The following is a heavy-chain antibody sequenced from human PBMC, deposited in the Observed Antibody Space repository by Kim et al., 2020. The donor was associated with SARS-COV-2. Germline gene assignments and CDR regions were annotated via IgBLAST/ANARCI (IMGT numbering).Heavy chain of an antibody. Sequence: GGSLRLSCAASGFTFDGYAMSWVRQAPGAGLEWVSTISGTGAGTYYTDSVRGRFTVSRDNSKNVLYLQMNSLRAEDTAFYYCARHEIVVVPSGIAYWGQG. D-gene: IGHD2-2*01. CDR1: GFTFDGYA. V-gene: IGHV3-23*01. CDR3: ARHEIVVVPSGIAY. CDR2: ISGTGAGT. J-gene: IGHJ4*02.